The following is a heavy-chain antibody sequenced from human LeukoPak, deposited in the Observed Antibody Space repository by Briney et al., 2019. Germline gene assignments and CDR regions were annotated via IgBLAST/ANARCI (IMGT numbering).Heavy chain of an antibody. J-gene: IGHJ4*02. D-gene: IGHD3-9*01. CDR1: GDYISRCYY. V-gene: IGHV4-38-2*02. CDR2: IYHSGCS. Sequence: SETLSLTCTVSGDYISRCYYWGWTRQPQGKGLDWIGTIYHSGCSYYNPSLKSRVTISVDTSKNPYSLKLSSVTAADTAVYYCARHYDNLTGFIDYWGQGTLVTVSS. CDR3: ARHYDNLTGFIDY.